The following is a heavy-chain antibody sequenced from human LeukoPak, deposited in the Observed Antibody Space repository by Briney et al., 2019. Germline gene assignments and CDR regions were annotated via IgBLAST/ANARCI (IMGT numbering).Heavy chain of an antibody. V-gene: IGHV4-39*01. CDR3: ARNHTHEGYGYYFDY. Sequence: SETLSLTCTVSGDSISSSISYWGWIRQPPGKGLEWIGSIYYSGSTHYNPSLKSRVFISVDTSKNQFSLKLSSVTAADTAVYYCARNHTHEGYGYYFDYWGQGTLITVSS. J-gene: IGHJ4*02. CDR1: GDSISSSISY. CDR2: IYYSGST. D-gene: IGHD5-18*01.